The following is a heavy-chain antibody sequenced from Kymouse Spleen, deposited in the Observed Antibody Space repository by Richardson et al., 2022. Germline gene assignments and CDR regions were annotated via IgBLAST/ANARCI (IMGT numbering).Heavy chain of an antibody. D-gene: IGHD1-26*01. CDR3: ARDLEVGADFDY. J-gene: IGHJ4*02. CDR2: INHSGST. CDR1: GGSFSGYY. V-gene: IGHV4-34*01. Sequence: QVQLQQWGAGLLKPSETLSLTCAVYGGSFSGYYWSWIRQPPGKGLEWIGEINHSGSTNYNPSLKSRVTISVDTSKNQFSLKLSSVTAADTAVYYCARDLEVGADFDYWGQGTLVTVSS.